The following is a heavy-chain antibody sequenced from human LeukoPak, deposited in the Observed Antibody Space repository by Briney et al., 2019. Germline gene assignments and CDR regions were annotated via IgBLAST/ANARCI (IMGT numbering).Heavy chain of an antibody. Sequence: ASVKVSCKASGYTFTSYDINWVRQATGQGLEWMGWMNPNSGNTGYAQKFQGRVTITRNTSTSTAYMELSSLRSEDTAVYYCARGDYGSRGDYYYYYMDVWGKGTKVTVSS. D-gene: IGHD3-10*01. CDR2: MNPNSGNT. CDR1: GYTFTSYD. V-gene: IGHV1-8*03. J-gene: IGHJ6*03. CDR3: ARGDYGSRGDYYYYYMDV.